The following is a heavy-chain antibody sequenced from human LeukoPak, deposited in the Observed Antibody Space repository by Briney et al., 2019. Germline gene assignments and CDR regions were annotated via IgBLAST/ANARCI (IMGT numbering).Heavy chain of an antibody. J-gene: IGHJ2*01. D-gene: IGHD5-18*01. Sequence: TGRSLRLSCTASGFTLSNFGMHWVRQAPGKGLEWVAVISDGGSNTFYADSVKGRFTISRDNSKNTLYLQLNSLRPEDTAVYYCAKDADTATIIYWYFDLWGRGTLVTVSS. CDR2: ISDGGSNT. CDR3: AKDADTATIIYWYFDL. V-gene: IGHV3-30*18. CDR1: GFTLSNFG.